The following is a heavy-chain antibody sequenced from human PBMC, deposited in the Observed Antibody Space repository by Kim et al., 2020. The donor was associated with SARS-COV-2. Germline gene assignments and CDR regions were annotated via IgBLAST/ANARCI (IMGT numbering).Heavy chain of an antibody. V-gene: IGHV7-4-1*02. D-gene: IGHD3-22*01. J-gene: IGHJ3*02. Sequence: ASVKVSCKASGYTFTSYAMNWVRQAPGQGLEWMGWINTNTGNPTYAQGFTGRFVFSLDTSVSTAYLQISSLKAEDTAVYYCARDGGNYYDSSGYYYSDAFDIWGQGTMVTVSS. CDR1: GYTFTSYA. CDR3: ARDGGNYYDSSGYYYSDAFDI. CDR2: INTNTGNP.